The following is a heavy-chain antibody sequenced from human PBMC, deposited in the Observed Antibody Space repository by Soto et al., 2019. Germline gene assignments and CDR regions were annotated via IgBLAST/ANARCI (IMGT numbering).Heavy chain of an antibody. D-gene: IGHD2-2*01. Sequence: GGSLKISCKGSAYTFSTYWIGWVGEMPGKGLEWMGISYPGDSETRYSPSFRGQVTISVDKSIYTAYLQWSSLRASDTAVYSCARVAVVPSAPGSYYYAMDVWGQGTTVTVSS. J-gene: IGHJ6*02. CDR1: AYTFSTYW. CDR3: ARVAVVPSAPGSYYYAMDV. V-gene: IGHV5-51*01. CDR2: SYPGDSET.